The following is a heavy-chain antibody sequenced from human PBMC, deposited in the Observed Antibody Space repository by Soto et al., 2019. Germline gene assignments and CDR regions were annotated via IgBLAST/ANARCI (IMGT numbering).Heavy chain of an antibody. J-gene: IGHJ6*02. CDR1: GFTFSSYW. CDR3: ARDILETGTRYYGMDV. Sequence: EVQLVESGGGLVQPGGSLRLSCAASGFTFSSYWMHWVRQAPGKGLVWVSRINSDGSSTSYADSVKGRFTISRDNAKNPLYLQMNSLRAEDTAVYYCARDILETGTRYYGMDVWGQGTTVTVSS. V-gene: IGHV3-74*01. CDR2: INSDGSST. D-gene: IGHD3-3*01.